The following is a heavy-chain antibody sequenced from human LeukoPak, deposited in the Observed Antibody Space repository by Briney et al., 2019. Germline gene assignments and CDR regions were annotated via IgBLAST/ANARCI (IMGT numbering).Heavy chain of an antibody. D-gene: IGHD2-2*01. CDR1: GYTLSELS. CDR3: ATKRPGVVVPAAHPWAEYFQH. J-gene: IGHJ1*01. CDR2: FNPEDGET. V-gene: IGHV1-24*01. Sequence: GASVKVSCKVSGYTLSELSMHWVRQAPGKGLEWMGGFNPEDGETIYAQKFQGRVTMTEDTSTDTAYMELSSLRSEDTAVYYCATKRPGVVVPAAHPWAEYFQHWGQGTLVTVSS.